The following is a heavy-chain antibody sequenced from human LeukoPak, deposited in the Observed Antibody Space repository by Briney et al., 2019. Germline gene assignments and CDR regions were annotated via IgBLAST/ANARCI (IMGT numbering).Heavy chain of an antibody. CDR2: ISAYNGNT. CDR1: GGTFSSYA. Sequence: ASVKVSCKASGGTFSSYAISWVRQAPGQGLEWMGWISAYNGNTNYAQKLQGRVTMTTDTSTSTAYMELRSLRSDDTAVYYCARSLAVAGTTRGAFDIWGQGTMVTVSS. V-gene: IGHV1-18*01. CDR3: ARSLAVAGTTRGAFDI. J-gene: IGHJ3*02. D-gene: IGHD6-19*01.